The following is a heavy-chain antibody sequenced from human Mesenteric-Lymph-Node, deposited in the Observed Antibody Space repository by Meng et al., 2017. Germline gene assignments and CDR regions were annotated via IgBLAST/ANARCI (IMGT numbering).Heavy chain of an antibody. V-gene: IGHV3-74*01. Sequence: VTLVESGGDLVQPEESLRLVCAASGFTFSSDWMDWVRQTPGKGLEWVSRINPDGSTTTYADSVQGRFTISRDNAKNTVYLQMNSLRAEDTVVYYCAKDLATLADWGQGTLVTVSS. D-gene: IGHD5-12*01. J-gene: IGHJ4*02. CDR2: INPDGSTT. CDR1: GFTFSSDW. CDR3: AKDLATLAD.